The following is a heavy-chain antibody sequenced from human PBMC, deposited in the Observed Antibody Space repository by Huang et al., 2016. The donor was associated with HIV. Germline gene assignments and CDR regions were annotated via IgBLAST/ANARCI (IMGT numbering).Heavy chain of an antibody. CDR1: GGSLSDYY. CDR2: VNHRGLS. CDR3: ARPRMTATSSDSTWSFFDS. Sequence: QVQLQQWGAGLLKPSGVLSLKCAVYGGSLSDYYWTWIRQSPGKVLEWIGEVNHRGLSKYNPSLRSRVTMSVDMSKNQFSLNVTSLTVADTAVYYCARPRMTATSSDSTWSFFDSWGQGTLVIVSS. J-gene: IGHJ4*02. D-gene: IGHD2-21*02. V-gene: IGHV4-34*02.